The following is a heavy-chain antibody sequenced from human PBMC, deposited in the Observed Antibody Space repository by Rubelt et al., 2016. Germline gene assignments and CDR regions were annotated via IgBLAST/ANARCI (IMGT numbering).Heavy chain of an antibody. CDR3: ARDSLRGSSRWFDP. V-gene: IGHV3-30*04. J-gene: IGHJ5*02. Sequence: AQLLESGGGLVQPGESVRLSCAASGFTFSSYAMSWVRQAPGKGLEWVAVILYDGSNKYYADSVKGRFTISRDNSKNTLYLQMNSLRAEDTAGYYCARDSLRGSSRWFDPWGQGTLVTVSS. CDR2: ILYDGSNK. CDR1: GFTFSSYA. D-gene: IGHD2-21*01.